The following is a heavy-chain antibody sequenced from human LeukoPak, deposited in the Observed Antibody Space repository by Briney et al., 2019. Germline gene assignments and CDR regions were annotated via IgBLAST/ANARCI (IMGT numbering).Heavy chain of an antibody. CDR1: GFTSGDHA. D-gene: IGHD5-18*01. J-gene: IGHJ6*02. CDR2: IRSKAYGGTT. CDR3: ARGPIQLWIHNGMDV. V-gene: IGHV3-49*04. Sequence: GGSLRLPCTASGFTSGDHAMSCVRHAPGERREWGGLIRSKAYGGTTEYAASVKGRFTISRDDSKSIAYLQMNSLKTEDTAVYYCARGPIQLWIHNGMDVWGQGTMVTVSS.